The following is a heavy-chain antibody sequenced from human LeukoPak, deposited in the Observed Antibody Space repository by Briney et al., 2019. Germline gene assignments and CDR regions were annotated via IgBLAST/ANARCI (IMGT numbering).Heavy chain of an antibody. Sequence: PGGSLRLSCAASGFTFSSYWMSWVRQAPGKGLEWVANIKQDGSEKCYVDSVKGRFTISRDNAKNSLYLQMNSLRAQDTAVYYCARDTYSSGWYQPGGFDYWGQGTLVTVSS. CDR3: ARDTYSSGWYQPGGFDY. CDR1: GFTFSSYW. CDR2: IKQDGSEK. J-gene: IGHJ4*02. V-gene: IGHV3-7*01. D-gene: IGHD6-19*01.